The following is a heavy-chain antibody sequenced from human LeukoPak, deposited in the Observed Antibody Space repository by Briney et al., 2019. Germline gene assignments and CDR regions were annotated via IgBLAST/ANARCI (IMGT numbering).Heavy chain of an antibody. Sequence: GGSLRLSCAASGFTFSSYGMHWVRQAPGKGLEWVSAISGSGGSTYYADSVKGRFTISRDNSKNTLYLQMNSLRAEDTAVYYCAKVDCSSTSCYAPLGAFDIWGQGTMVTVSS. J-gene: IGHJ3*02. V-gene: IGHV3-23*01. CDR1: GFTFSSYG. CDR3: AKVDCSSTSCYAPLGAFDI. D-gene: IGHD2-2*01. CDR2: ISGSGGST.